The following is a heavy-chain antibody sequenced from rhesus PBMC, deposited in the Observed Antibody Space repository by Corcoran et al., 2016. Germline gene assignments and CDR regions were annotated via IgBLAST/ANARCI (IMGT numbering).Heavy chain of an antibody. D-gene: IGHD6-31*01. V-gene: IGHV4-76*01. CDR3: ARRRIAAATYYFDY. Sequence: QVQLQESGPGVVKPSETLSLTCAVSGYSISSGYDWSWIRQPPGKGLEWIGYIYGNSGSTTYNPSLKNRVTISKDTAKNQFSLKLSSVTAADTAVYYCARRRIAAATYYFDYWGRESWSPSPQ. J-gene: IGHJ4*01. CDR2: IYGNSGST. CDR1: GYSISSGYD.